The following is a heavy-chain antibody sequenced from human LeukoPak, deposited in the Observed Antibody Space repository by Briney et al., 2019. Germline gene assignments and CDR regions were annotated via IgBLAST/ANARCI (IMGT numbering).Heavy chain of an antibody. V-gene: IGHV1-18*01. J-gene: IGHJ4*02. CDR3: ARIPRTTSFDY. CDR1: GYTFTSYG. Sequence: ASVKVSCKASGYTFTSYGISWVRQAPGQGLRWMGWINTYNGNTIYAQKLQGRVTMTTDTSTSTAYMELRSLRSDDTAVYYCARIPRTTSFDYWGQGTLVIVSS. D-gene: IGHD4-17*01. CDR2: INTYNGNT.